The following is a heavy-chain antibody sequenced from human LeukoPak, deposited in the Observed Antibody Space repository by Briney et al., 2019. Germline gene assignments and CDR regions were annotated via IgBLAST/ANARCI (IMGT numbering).Heavy chain of an antibody. CDR3: ARVRAHYYGSGSYPTDAFDI. Sequence: GGSLRLSCAAPGFTFSSYSMNWVRQAPGKGLEWVSYISSSSSTIYYADSVKGRFTISRDNAKNSLYLQMNSLRAEDTAVYYCARVRAHYYGSGSYPTDAFDIWGQGTMVTVSS. V-gene: IGHV3-48*04. D-gene: IGHD3-10*01. J-gene: IGHJ3*02. CDR1: GFTFSSYS. CDR2: ISSSSSTI.